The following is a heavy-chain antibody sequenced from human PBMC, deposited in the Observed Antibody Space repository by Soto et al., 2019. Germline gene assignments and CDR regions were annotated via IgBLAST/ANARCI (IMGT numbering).Heavy chain of an antibody. V-gene: IGHV3-30*18. D-gene: IGHD3-16*01. CDR3: AKDLGIQFYGMDV. CDR2: ISYDGSNK. J-gene: IGHJ6*02. Sequence: QVQLVESGGGVVQPGRSLRLSCAASGFTFSSYGMHWVRQAPGKGLEWVAVISYDGSNKYYADSVKGRFTISRDNSKNTLYLQMNSLRAEDTAVYYCAKDLGIQFYGMDVWGQGTTVTVSS. CDR1: GFTFSSYG.